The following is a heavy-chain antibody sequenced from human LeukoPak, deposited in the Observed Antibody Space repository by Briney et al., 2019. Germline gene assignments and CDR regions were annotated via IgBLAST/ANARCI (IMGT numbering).Heavy chain of an antibody. CDR2: ISSSSYI. CDR1: GFTFSSYS. V-gene: IGHV3-21*01. Sequence: PGGSLRLSCAASGFTFSSYSMNWVRQAPGKGLEWVSSISSSSYIYYADSVKGRLTISRDNAKNSLYLQMNSLRAEDTAVYYCARDLWFGELLFRFDYWGQGTLVTVSS. J-gene: IGHJ4*02. CDR3: ARDLWFGELLFRFDY. D-gene: IGHD3-10*01.